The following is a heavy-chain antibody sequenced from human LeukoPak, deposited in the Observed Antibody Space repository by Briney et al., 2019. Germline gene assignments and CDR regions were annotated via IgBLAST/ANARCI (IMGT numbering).Heavy chain of an antibody. CDR2: ISGSGGST. D-gene: IGHD5-18*01. CDR1: GFTFSSYS. CDR3: AKDRAMVKGDYFDY. J-gene: IGHJ4*02. V-gene: IGHV3-23*01. Sequence: GGSLRLSCAASGFTFSSYSMNWVRQAPGKGLEWVSAISGSGGSTYYADSAKGRFTISRDNSKNTLYLQMNSLRAEDTAVYYCAKDRAMVKGDYFDYWGQGTLVTVSS.